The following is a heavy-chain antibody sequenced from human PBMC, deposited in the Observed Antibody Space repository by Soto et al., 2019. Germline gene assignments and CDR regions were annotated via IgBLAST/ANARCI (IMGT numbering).Heavy chain of an antibody. Sequence: GGSLSLSCAASVFTFSTYAMSWFRQAPGKGLEWVSGISGSGGSTYYADSVKGRFTISRDKSKSMLYLQMNVLRAEDTAIYYCAKGQPATVTYFDSWGQGTLVTVSS. CDR3: AKGQPATVTYFDS. CDR2: ISGSGGST. J-gene: IGHJ4*02. D-gene: IGHD2-21*02. V-gene: IGHV3-23*01. CDR1: VFTFSTYA.